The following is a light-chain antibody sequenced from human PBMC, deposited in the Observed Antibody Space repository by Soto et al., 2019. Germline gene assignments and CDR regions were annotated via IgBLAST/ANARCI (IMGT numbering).Light chain of an antibody. CDR2: AAS. Sequence: EIVLTQSPGTLSLSPGERATLSCRASQSVSVNSLAWYQQKGGQAPRLLIYAASTRATGVPDRFSGTGSGTDFALTINRLEPEDFAVYFCQQYGRTPLTFGGGTKVDIK. V-gene: IGKV3-20*01. CDR3: QQYGRTPLT. CDR1: QSVSVNS. J-gene: IGKJ4*01.